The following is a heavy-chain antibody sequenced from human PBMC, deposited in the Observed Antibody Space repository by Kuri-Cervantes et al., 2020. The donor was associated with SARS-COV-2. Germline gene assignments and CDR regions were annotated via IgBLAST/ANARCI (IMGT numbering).Heavy chain of an antibody. D-gene: IGHD2-15*01. J-gene: IGHJ3*02. Sequence: GESLKISCVVSGFTFSSYGMHWVRQAPGKGLEWVAFIRYDGSNKYYADSVKGRFTISRDNSKNTLYLQMDSLRAEDTAVYYCARAPGGYCSGGSCHDAFDIWGQGTMATVSS. CDR2: IRYDGSNK. CDR3: ARAPGGYCSGGSCHDAFDI. CDR1: GFTFSSYG. V-gene: IGHV3-30*02.